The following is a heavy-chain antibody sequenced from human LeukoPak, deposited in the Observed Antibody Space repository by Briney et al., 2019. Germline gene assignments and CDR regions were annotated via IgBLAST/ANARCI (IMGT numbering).Heavy chain of an antibody. CDR1: GGSISSYY. CDR3: SMFHDTNFDY. Sequence: SETLSLTCTVSGGSISSYYWSWLRQPPGKGLEWLGYIYFSGSTSYNPSLPSRVTISVDRSKNQFSLKLSSGAAADTAVYYWSMFHDTNFDYWGQGNLVTVSS. CDR2: IYFSGST. D-gene: IGHD1-1*01. V-gene: IGHV4-59*01. J-gene: IGHJ4*02.